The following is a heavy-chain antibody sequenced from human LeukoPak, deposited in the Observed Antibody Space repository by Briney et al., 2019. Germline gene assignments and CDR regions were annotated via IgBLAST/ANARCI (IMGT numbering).Heavy chain of an antibody. CDR1: GFTFRSYT. D-gene: IGHD6-19*01. CDR3: ANDASRSGWSLPFDH. V-gene: IGHV3-30*04. J-gene: IGHJ4*02. CDR2: ISNDGSNK. Sequence: GGSLRLSCAASGFTFRSYTMHWVRQAPGKGLEGVAVISNDGSNKYYAESVKGRSTISRDNTNNTLYLQMNSLRAEDTAVYYCANDASRSGWSLPFDHWGQGILVIVSS.